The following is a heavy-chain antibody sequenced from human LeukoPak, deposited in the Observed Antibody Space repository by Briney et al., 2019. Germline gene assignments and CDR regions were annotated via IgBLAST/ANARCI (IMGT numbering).Heavy chain of an antibody. D-gene: IGHD3-16*02. Sequence: PGGSLRLSCAASGFTFNSYWMSWVRQAPGKGLKWVANIKQDGSETYSVDSVKGRFTISRDNAKNSLYLQMNSLRAEDTAVYCCGRVDVWGSYRWFDHWGQGTLVTVSS. CDR2: IKQDGSET. CDR3: GRVDVWGSYRWFDH. CDR1: GFTFNSYW. J-gene: IGHJ5*02. V-gene: IGHV3-7*01.